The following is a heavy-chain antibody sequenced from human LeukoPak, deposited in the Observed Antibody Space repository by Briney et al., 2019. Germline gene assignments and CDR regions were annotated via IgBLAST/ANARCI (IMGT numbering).Heavy chain of an antibody. Sequence: SETLSLTCTVSRGSISSGDYYWSRIRQPPGKGLEWIGSIYHSGSTYYNPSLKSRVTISVDTSKNQFSLKLSSVAAADTAVYYCARHKRVGYSGYDCFDYWGQGTLVTVSS. CDR3: ARHKRVGYSGYDCFDY. J-gene: IGHJ4*02. CDR1: RGSISSGDYY. V-gene: IGHV4-39*01. CDR2: IYHSGST. D-gene: IGHD5-12*01.